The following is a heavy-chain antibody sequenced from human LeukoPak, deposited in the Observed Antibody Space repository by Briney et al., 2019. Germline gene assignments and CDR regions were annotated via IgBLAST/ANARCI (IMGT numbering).Heavy chain of an antibody. CDR3: AKDYSSSSFFDY. CDR2: IRYDGSNK. Sequence: TGGSLRLSCAASGFTVSSNYMHWVRQAPGKGLEWVTFIRYDGSNKYYADSVKGRFTISRDNSKNTLYLQMNSLRAEDTAVYYCAKDYSSSSFFDYWGQGTLVTVSS. CDR1: GFTVSSNY. V-gene: IGHV3-30*02. J-gene: IGHJ4*02. D-gene: IGHD6-13*01.